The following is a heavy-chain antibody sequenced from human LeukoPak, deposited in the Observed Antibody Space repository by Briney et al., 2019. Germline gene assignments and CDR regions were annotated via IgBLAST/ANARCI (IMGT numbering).Heavy chain of an antibody. CDR3: AKDEFVASDFTGAFDI. CDR2: ISWNSGSI. V-gene: IGHV3-9*03. CDR1: GFTFDDYA. Sequence: GGSLRLSCAASGFTFDDYAMHWVRQAPGKGLEWVSGISWNSGSIGYADSVKGRFTISRDNAKNSLFLQMNSLRAEDMALYYCAKDEFVASDFTGAFDIWGQGTMVTVSS. J-gene: IGHJ3*02. D-gene: IGHD2-8*02.